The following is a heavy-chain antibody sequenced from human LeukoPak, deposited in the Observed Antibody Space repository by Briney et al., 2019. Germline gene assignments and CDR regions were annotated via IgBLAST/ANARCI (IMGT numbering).Heavy chain of an antibody. CDR2: ISYDGSNK. D-gene: IGHD3-22*01. J-gene: IGHJ4*02. CDR1: GFTFSSCG. V-gene: IGHV3-30*18. CDR3: AKGSSGYYSWSSGSYFDY. Sequence: QPGGSLRLSCAASGFTFSSCGMHWVRQAPGKGLEWVAVISYDGSNKYYADSVKGRFTISRDNSKNTLYLQMNSLRAEDTAVYYCAKGSSGYYSWSSGSYFDYWGQGTLVTVSS.